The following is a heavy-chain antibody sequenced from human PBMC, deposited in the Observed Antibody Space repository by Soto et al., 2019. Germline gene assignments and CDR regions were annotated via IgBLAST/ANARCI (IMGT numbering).Heavy chain of an antibody. CDR2: IYYSGST. CDR1: GGSFSGYY. D-gene: IGHD6-19*01. Sequence: SETLSLTCAVYGGSFSGYYWSWIRQPPGKGLEWIGYIYYSGSTNYNPSLKSRVTISVDTSKNQFSLKLSSVTAADTAVYYCARPSSVAVADDAFDIWGQGTMVTVSS. V-gene: IGHV4-59*01. J-gene: IGHJ3*02. CDR3: ARPSSVAVADDAFDI.